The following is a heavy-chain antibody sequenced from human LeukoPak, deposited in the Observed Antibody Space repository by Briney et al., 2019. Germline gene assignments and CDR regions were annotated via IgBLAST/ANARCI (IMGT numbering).Heavy chain of an antibody. CDR3: ARAITGTRSSAFDI. J-gene: IGHJ3*02. D-gene: IGHD1-20*01. CDR2: IYPGDSDT. CDR1: GYSFTSYW. Sequence: GESLQISCKGSGYSFTSYWIGWVRQMPGKGLEWMGIIYPGDSDTRYIPSFEGQVTISADKSISTAYLQWSSLKASDTAMYYCARAITGTRSSAFDIWGQGTMVTVSS. V-gene: IGHV5-51*01.